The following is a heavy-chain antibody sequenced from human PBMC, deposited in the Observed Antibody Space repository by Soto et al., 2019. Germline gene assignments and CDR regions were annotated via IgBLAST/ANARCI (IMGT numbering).Heavy chain of an antibody. CDR2: INAGNGNT. D-gene: IGHD2-2*01. J-gene: IGHJ6*03. Sequence: ASVKVSCKASGYTFTSYAMHWVRQAPGQRLEWMGWINAGNGNTKYSQKFQGRVTITRDTSASTAYMELSSLRSEDTAVYYCARDLAMPPHYYYYYYMDVWGKGTTVTVSS. CDR1: GYTFTSYA. CDR3: ARDLAMPPHYYYYYYMDV. V-gene: IGHV1-3*01.